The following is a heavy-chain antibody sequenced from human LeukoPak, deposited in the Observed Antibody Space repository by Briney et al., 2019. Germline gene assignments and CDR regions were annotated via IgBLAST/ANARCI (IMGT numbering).Heavy chain of an antibody. CDR2: ISSSSSYI. D-gene: IGHD4-17*01. V-gene: IGHV3-21*01. CDR1: GFTFSSYS. CDR3: AREPDYGDYPGPFDY. J-gene: IGHJ4*02. Sequence: PGGSLRLSCVASGFTFSSYSMNWVRQAPGKGLEWVSSISSSSSYIYYADSVKGRFTISRDNAKNSLYLQMNSLRAEDTAVYYCAREPDYGDYPGPFDYWGQGTLVTVSS.